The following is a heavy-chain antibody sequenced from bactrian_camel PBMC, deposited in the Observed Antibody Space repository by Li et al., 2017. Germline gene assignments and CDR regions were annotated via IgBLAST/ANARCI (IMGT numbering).Heavy chain of an antibody. CDR2: IIHDGDIT. D-gene: IGHD2*01. CDR1: GFPFSRHA. J-gene: IGHJ4*01. Sequence: VQLVESGGGSVQAGGSLRLSCAASGFPFSRHAMSWVRQVPGKGLEWVSRIIHDGDITSYADSVKGRFTISRDNAKNTLYLKLYSLRTEDTAMYYCAISTTSYSPVFGQGTQVTVS. V-gene: IGHV3S31*01.